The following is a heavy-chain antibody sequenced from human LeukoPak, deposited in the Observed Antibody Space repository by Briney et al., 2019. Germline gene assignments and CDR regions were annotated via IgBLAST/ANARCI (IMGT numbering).Heavy chain of an antibody. CDR3: ARGVNYKLRYFDWLSYYYYYMDV. Sequence: ASVKVSCKASGYTFTSYDINWVRQATGQGLEWMGWMNPNSGNTGYAQKFQGRVTMTRNTSISTAYMELSSLRSEDTAVYYCARGVNYKLRYFDWLSYYYYYMDVWGKGTTVTISS. CDR1: GYTFTSYD. CDR2: MNPNSGNT. D-gene: IGHD3-9*01. J-gene: IGHJ6*03. V-gene: IGHV1-8*01.